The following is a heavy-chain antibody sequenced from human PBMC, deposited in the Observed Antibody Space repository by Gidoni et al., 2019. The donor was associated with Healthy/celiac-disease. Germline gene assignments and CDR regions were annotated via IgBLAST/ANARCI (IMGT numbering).Heavy chain of an antibody. D-gene: IGHD3-10*01. CDR2: IYYSGST. CDR3: ARDYDGSGSYYDY. Sequence: QVQLQESGPGLVKPSKTLSLTCTVSGGPISSGGYYWSWIRQHPGKGLEWIGYIYYSGSTYYNPSLKIRVTISVATSKNQFSLKLSSVTAADTAVYYCARDYDGSGSYYDYWGQGTLVTVSS. J-gene: IGHJ4*02. V-gene: IGHV4-31*03. CDR1: GGPISSGGYY.